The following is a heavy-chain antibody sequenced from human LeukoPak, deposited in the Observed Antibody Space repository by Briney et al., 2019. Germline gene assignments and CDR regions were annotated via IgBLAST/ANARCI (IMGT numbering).Heavy chain of an antibody. CDR2: FSRSGSTT. CDR1: GFNFSSYE. CDR3: AREGGDGYNLGDAFDI. V-gene: IGHV3-48*03. D-gene: IGHD5-24*01. J-gene: IGHJ3*02. Sequence: GGSLRLSCAASGFNFSSYEMNWVRQAPGKGLEWISYFSRSGSTTYYADSVKGRFTISRDNAKNSLYLQMNSLRVEDTAVYYCAREGGDGYNLGDAFDIWGQGTMVTVSS.